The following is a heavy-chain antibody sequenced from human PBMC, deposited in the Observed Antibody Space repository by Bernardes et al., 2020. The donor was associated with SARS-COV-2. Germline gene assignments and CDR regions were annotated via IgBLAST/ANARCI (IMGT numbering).Heavy chain of an antibody. CDR2: ISGPGRT. CDR3: AKELAYGSSWRDYSYYFGMDV. V-gene: IGHV3-23*01. J-gene: IGHJ6*02. Sequence: GGSLRLSCAASGFTFSNSAMSWVRQAPGKGLEWVSDISGPGRTYYADSVKGRFTISRDNSKNTLYLEMNSLRAEDTAVYYCAKELAYGSSWRDYSYYFGMDVWGQGTTVTVSS. D-gene: IGHD6-13*01. CDR1: GFTFSNSA.